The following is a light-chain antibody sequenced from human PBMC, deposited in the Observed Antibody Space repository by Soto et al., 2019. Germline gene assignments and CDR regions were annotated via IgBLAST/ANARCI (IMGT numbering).Light chain of an antibody. CDR3: SSYTSNSTLV. Sequence: QSVLTQPASVSGSPGQSITISCTGTSSDVGAYNYVSWYQQHPDKAPKLMIFEVSDRPSGVSNRFSGSNSGNTASLTLSGLQAEDEADYFCSSYTSNSTLVFGGGTQLTVL. J-gene: IGLJ3*02. V-gene: IGLV2-14*01. CDR1: SSDVGAYNY. CDR2: EVS.